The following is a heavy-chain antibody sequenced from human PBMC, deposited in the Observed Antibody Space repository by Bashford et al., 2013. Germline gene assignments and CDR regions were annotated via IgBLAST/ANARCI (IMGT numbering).Heavy chain of an antibody. V-gene: IGHV2-70*01. CDR1: GFSLSTSGMC. CDR3: ARIRDLIPSATSYYYAMDV. CDR2: IDWDDDK. J-gene: IGHJ6*02. Sequence: SGPTLVKPTQTLTLTCTFSGFSLSTSGMCVSWIRQPPGKALEWLALIDWDDDKSYSTSLKSRLSISKDTSKSQVVLTMANMDPVDTATYYCARIRDLIPSATSYYYAMDVWGQGGPRSPVSS. D-gene: IGHD2-2*01.